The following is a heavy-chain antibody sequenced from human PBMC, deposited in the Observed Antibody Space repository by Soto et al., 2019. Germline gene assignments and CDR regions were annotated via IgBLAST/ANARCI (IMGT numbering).Heavy chain of an antibody. Sequence: QVQLQESGPGLVEPSETLSLTCTVSGGPIRSDGYYWSWIRQRPGKGLEWIGYIYYSGSTYYNPSLRSRVTLSIETSKNEVSLKMSSVTAADTAVSYCARDRLYSDGDGVNGMDVWGQGTTVIVSS. J-gene: IGHJ6*02. CDR3: ARDRLYSDGDGVNGMDV. V-gene: IGHV4-31*03. CDR1: GGPIRSDGYY. CDR2: IYYSGST. D-gene: IGHD5-12*01.